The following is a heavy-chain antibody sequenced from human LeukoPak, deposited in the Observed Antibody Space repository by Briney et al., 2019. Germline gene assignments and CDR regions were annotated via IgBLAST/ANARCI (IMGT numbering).Heavy chain of an antibody. CDR1: GDTVSSNSAA. CDR3: ARFLGIGSQRYYFDS. D-gene: IGHD6-19*01. Sequence: SQTLSLTCAISGDTVSSNSAAWSWIRQSPSRGLEWLGRTYYRSKRYHDYAVSVRSRVTVNPDTSKNQFSLQLNSVTPEDTAVYYCARFLGIGSQRYYFDSWGQGTLVTVSS. J-gene: IGHJ4*02. CDR2: TYYRSKRYH. V-gene: IGHV6-1*01.